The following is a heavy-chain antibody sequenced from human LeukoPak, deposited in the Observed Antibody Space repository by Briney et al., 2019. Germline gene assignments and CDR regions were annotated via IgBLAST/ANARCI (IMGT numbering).Heavy chain of an antibody. J-gene: IGHJ3*02. CDR2: IKQDGSEK. CDR1: GFTFSSYW. Sequence: PGGSLRLSCAASGFTFSSYWMSRVRQAPGKGLEWVANIKQDGSEKYYVDSVKSRFIISRDNAKNSLYLQMHRLRAEDTAVYYCARSGHYYDSSGYYGVSDGAFDIWGQGTMVTVSS. V-gene: IGHV3-7*01. CDR3: ARSGHYYDSSGYYGVSDGAFDI. D-gene: IGHD3-22*01.